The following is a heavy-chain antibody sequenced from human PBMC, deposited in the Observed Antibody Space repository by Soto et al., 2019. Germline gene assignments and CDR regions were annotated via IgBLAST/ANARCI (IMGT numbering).Heavy chain of an antibody. J-gene: IGHJ6*02. CDR1: GFIFSSYA. D-gene: IGHD1-1*01. Sequence: LRPSCTASGFIFSSYAMHWVRQAPGKGLEWVAVLSSDGNNQYYGDSVEGRFAISRDNSKNTLYLQMDSLRPEDTAVYYCARPTTTIPYYYFYGLDVWGQGTTVTVSS. CDR2: LSSDGNNQ. CDR3: ARPTTTIPYYYFYGLDV. V-gene: IGHV3-30*09.